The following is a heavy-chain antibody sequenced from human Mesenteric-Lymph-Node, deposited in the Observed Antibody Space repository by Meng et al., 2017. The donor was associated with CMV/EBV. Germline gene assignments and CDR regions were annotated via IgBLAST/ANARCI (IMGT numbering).Heavy chain of an antibody. D-gene: IGHD2/OR15-2a*01. CDR3: SRDWGAYTDYFFDY. CDR2: INPNTGGT. CDR1: GYTFIDYY. Sequence: ASVKVSCKASGYTFIDYYIFWVRQAPGQGLEWMGWINPNTGGTSYSQKFQGRVTLTRDTYISTAYMEVTRLRSDDTAVYYCSRDWGAYTDYFFDYWGQGTLVTVSS. J-gene: IGHJ4*02. V-gene: IGHV1-2*02.